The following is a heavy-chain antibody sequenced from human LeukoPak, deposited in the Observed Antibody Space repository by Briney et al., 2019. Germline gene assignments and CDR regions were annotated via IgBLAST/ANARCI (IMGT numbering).Heavy chain of an antibody. CDR3: ARGHSHGWAYFDY. J-gene: IGHJ4*02. CDR1: GYSFTSYW. Sequence: GESLQISCKGSGYSFTSYWIGWGRPLPGKGLEWMGIIYPGDSETTYGPPFQGQVTISADKSISTAYLQWNSLKASDTATYFCARGHSHGWAYFDYWGQGTLVTVSS. V-gene: IGHV5-51*01. CDR2: IYPGDSET. D-gene: IGHD5-18*01.